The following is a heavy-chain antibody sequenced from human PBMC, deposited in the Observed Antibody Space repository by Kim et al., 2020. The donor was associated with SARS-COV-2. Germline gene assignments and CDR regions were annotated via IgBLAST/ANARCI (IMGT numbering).Heavy chain of an antibody. Sequence: ADYVKGRFTMSRDNSKNTMYLQMNSLRAEDTAVYYCARDYGGSYVGPFDYWGQGTLVTVSS. D-gene: IGHD1-26*01. V-gene: IGHV3-30*01. CDR3: ARDYGGSYVGPFDY. J-gene: IGHJ4*02.